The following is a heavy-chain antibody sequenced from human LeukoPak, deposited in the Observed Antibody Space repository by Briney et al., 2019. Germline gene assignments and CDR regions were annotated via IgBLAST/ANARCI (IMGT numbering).Heavy chain of an antibody. CDR3: ARSVEGYCSGGSCYSYYYYMDV. D-gene: IGHD2-15*01. CDR2: FYHGGST. V-gene: IGHV4-38-2*02. J-gene: IGHJ6*03. Sequence: SETLSLTCTVSGYSISTGYYWDWIRQPPGKGLEWIGTFYHGGSTYYNPSLKSRVTISVDTSKNQFSLNLTSVTAADTAVYYCARSVEGYCSGGSCYSYYYYMDVWGKGTTVTVSS. CDR1: GYSISTGYY.